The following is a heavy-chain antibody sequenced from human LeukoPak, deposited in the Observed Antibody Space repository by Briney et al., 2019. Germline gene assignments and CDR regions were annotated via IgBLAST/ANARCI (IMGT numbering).Heavy chain of an antibody. CDR1: GLTFSSYT. V-gene: IGHV3-30-3*02. Sequence: PGGSLRLSCAASGLTFSSYTMHWVRQAPGTGLEWVALISHDGNNKFYADSVKGRFTISRDNSKNTLNLQMNSLRAEDTAMYYCAKPSAWSGDYAFDMWGHGTWVTVSS. CDR3: AKPSAWSGDYAFDM. J-gene: IGHJ3*02. D-gene: IGHD3-10*01. CDR2: ISHDGNNK.